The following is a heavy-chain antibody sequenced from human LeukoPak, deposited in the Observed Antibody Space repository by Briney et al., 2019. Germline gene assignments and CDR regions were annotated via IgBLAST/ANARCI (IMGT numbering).Heavy chain of an antibody. CDR1: GFTFNNYA. V-gene: IGHV3-23*01. J-gene: IGHJ4*02. Sequence: GGSLRLSRAASGFTFNNYAMTWVRQAPGKGLEWVSAISGSGGSTYYADSVKGRFTISRDNSKNTLYLQMNSLRAEDTAVYYCAKDHRAYSGYDYWGQGTLVTVSS. CDR3: AKDHRAYSGYDY. D-gene: IGHD5-12*01. CDR2: ISGSGGST.